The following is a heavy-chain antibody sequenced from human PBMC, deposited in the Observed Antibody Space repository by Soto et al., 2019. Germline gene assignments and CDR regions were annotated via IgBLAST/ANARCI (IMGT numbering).Heavy chain of an antibody. CDR1: GYTFTSYG. V-gene: IGHV1-18*01. Sequence: ASVKVSCKASGYTFTSYGISWVRQAPGQGLEWMGWISAYNGNTNYAQKLQGRVTMTTDTSTRTAYVGRRRLRSDDRAVYYGARVGWAGGYVWGSNRNYCGCRGRGTRV. CDR2: ISAYNGNT. D-gene: IGHD3-16*02. J-gene: IGHJ4*02. CDR3: ARVGWAGGYVWGSNRNYCGC.